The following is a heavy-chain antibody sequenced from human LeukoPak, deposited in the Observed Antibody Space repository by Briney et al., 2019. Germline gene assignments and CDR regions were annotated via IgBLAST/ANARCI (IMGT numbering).Heavy chain of an antibody. J-gene: IGHJ3*02. CDR1: GGTFSSYT. V-gene: IGHV1-69*02. CDR3: ARVLYSGSYYGAFDI. CDR2: IIPILGIA. Sequence: SVKVSCKASGGTFSSYTISWVRQAPGQGLEWMGRIIPILGIANYAQKFQGGVTITADKSTSTAYMELSSLRSEDTAVYYCARVLYSGSYYGAFDIWGQGTMVTVSS. D-gene: IGHD1-26*01.